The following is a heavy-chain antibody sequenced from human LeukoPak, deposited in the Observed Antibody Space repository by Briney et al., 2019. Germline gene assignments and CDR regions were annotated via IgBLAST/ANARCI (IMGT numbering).Heavy chain of an antibody. D-gene: IGHD2-15*01. V-gene: IGHV1-8*01. CDR2: MNPNSGNT. Sequence: GASVKVSCKASGYTFTSYDINWVRQATGQGLEWMGWMNPNSGNTGYAQKFQGRVTMTRNTSISTAYMELSSLRSEDTAVYYCARVRRPLGSTDYYYYYYMDVWGKGTTVTVSS. CDR3: ARVRRPLGSTDYYYYYYMDV. J-gene: IGHJ6*03. CDR1: GYTFTSYD.